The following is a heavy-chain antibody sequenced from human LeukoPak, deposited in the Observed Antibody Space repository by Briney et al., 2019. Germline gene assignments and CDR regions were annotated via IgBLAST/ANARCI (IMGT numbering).Heavy chain of an antibody. CDR3: AKEVHDSSGEDY. D-gene: IGHD6-19*01. V-gene: IGHV1-69*13. J-gene: IGHJ4*02. Sequence: GASVKVSFKASGGTFISYAISWVRQAPGQGLEWMGGIIPIFGTANYAQKFQGRVTITADESTSTAYMELSSLRSEDTAVYYCAKEVHDSSGEDYWGQGTLVTVSS. CDR1: GGTFISYA. CDR2: IIPIFGTA.